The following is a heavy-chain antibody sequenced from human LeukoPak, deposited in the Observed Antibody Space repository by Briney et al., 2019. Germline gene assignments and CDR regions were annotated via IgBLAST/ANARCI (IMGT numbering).Heavy chain of an antibody. CDR3: AKDRSWDRSGYTAFDI. Sequence: GGSLRLSCAASGFTVSSNYMSWVRQAPGKGLEWVSVIYSGGSTYYADSVKGRFTISRDNSKNTLYLQMNSLRTEDTALYFCAKDRSWDRSGYTAFDIWGQGTMVTVSS. V-gene: IGHV3-53*05. CDR2: IYSGGST. J-gene: IGHJ3*02. CDR1: GFTVSSNY. D-gene: IGHD3-22*01.